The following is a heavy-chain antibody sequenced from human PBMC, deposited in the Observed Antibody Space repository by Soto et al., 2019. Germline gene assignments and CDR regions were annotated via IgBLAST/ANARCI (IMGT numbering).Heavy chain of an antibody. D-gene: IGHD1-26*01. CDR1: GYTFTSYA. CDR2: INAGNGNT. CDR3: ARAYSQRRGAFDI. Sequence: ASVKVSCKASGYTFTSYAMHWVRQAPGQRLEWMGWINAGNGNTKYSQKFQGRVTITRDTSASTAYMELSSLRSEDTAVYYCARAYSQRRGAFDIWGQGTMVTVSS. J-gene: IGHJ3*02. V-gene: IGHV1-3*01.